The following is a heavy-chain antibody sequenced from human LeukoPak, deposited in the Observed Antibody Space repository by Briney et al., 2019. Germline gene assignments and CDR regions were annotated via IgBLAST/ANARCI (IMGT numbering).Heavy chain of an antibody. Sequence: GASVKVSCKASGYTFTGYYMHWVRQAPGQGLEWMGWINPNSGGTNYAQKFQGRVTMTRDTSISTAYMELSRLRSDDTAVYYCARDREWVTGVPDYFDYWGQGTLVTVSS. CDR3: ARDREWVTGVPDYFDY. V-gene: IGHV1-2*02. J-gene: IGHJ4*02. D-gene: IGHD1-26*01. CDR1: GYTFTGYY. CDR2: INPNSGGT.